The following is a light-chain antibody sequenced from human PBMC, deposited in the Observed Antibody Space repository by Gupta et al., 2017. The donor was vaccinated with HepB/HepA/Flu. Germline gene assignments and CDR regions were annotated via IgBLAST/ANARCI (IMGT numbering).Light chain of an antibody. CDR1: SSDVGPYNY. Sequence: QSALTQPASVSGSPGQSIAIFSTGTSSDVGPYNYVSWYQQHPGKPPKLIIYDANRRPAGVSHLFSATKAGNTASPTITVLPTEDEADYYRSSDTSTKIHVFGTGNQVTVL. CDR2: DAN. CDR3: SSDTSTKIHV. V-gene: IGLV2-14*03. J-gene: IGLJ1*01.